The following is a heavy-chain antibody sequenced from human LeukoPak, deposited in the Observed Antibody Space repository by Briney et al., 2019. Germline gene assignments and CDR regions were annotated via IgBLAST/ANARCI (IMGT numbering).Heavy chain of an antibody. CDR3: ARHVLTAGSID. J-gene: IGHJ4*02. Sequence: SETLSLTCTISGGSINTYYWSWIRQPPGKGLEWIAYMYSSESTKYNPSLKSRVTISVDTSKKQFSLKLRSVTAADTALYYCARHVLTAGSIDWGQGTLVTVSS. V-gene: IGHV4-59*08. D-gene: IGHD3-9*01. CDR1: GGSINTYY. CDR2: MYSSEST.